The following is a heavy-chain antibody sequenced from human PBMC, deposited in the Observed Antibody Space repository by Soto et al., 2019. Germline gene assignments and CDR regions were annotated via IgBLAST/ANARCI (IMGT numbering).Heavy chain of an antibody. CDR1: GGSVSSGSYY. CDR3: ARVSGSYYYGMDV. V-gene: IGHV4-61*01. J-gene: IGHJ6*02. D-gene: IGHD1-26*01. CDR2: IYYSGST. Sequence: PSETLSLTCTVSGGSVSSGSYYWSWIRQPPGKGLEWIGYIYYSGSTNYNPSLKSRVTISVDTSKNQFSLKLSSVTAADTAVYYGARVSGSYYYGMDVWGQGTTVTGSS.